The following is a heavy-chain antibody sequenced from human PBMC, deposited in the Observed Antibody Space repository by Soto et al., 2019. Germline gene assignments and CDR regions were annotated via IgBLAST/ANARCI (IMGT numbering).Heavy chain of an antibody. CDR3: ARGTYRENHRFDP. CDR1: VGSFSGYY. V-gene: IGHV4-34*01. D-gene: IGHD3-10*01. Sequence: AETLCLTCAVYVGSFSGYYWSWIRQPPGKGLEWIGEINHSGSTNYNPSLKSRVTISVDTSKNQFSLKLSSVTAADTAVYYCARGTYRENHRFDPWGQGTMVTVSS. CDR2: INHSGST. J-gene: IGHJ5*02.